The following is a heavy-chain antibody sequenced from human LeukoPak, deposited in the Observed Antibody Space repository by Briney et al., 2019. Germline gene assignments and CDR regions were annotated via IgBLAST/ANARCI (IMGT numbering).Heavy chain of an antibody. CDR3: ARGLTFGGVIVIAPYFDY. CDR1: GGSFSGYY. J-gene: IGHJ4*02. Sequence: PSETLSLTCAVYGGSFSGYYWSWIRQPPGKGLEWIGEINHSGSTNYNPSLKSRVTISVDTSKNQFSLKLSSVTAADTAVYYCARGLTFGGVIVIAPYFDYWGQGTLVTVSS. CDR2: INHSGST. V-gene: IGHV4-34*01. D-gene: IGHD3-16*02.